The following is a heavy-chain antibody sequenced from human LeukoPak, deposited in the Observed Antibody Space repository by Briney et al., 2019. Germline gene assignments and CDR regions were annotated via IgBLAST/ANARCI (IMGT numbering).Heavy chain of an antibody. D-gene: IGHD6-6*01. V-gene: IGHV5-51*01. CDR3: AKLTKAARPIDY. CDR1: GYTFSSYW. CDR2: VYPGDSDI. J-gene: IGHJ4*02. Sequence: GESLQISCKISGYTFSSYWIGWVRQIPGKGLEWMGSVYPGDSDIRYSPSFQGQVTISADKAISTAYLQWSSLKASDTAMYYCAKLTKAARPIDYWGQGTLVTVSS.